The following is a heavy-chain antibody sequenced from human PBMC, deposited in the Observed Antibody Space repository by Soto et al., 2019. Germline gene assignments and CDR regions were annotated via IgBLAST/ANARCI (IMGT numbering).Heavy chain of an antibody. J-gene: IGHJ4*02. CDR1: GFIFSNYP. CDR2: VSGSGVST. CDR3: AKRGPDCSTTSCLDC. V-gene: IGHV3-23*01. D-gene: IGHD2-2*01. Sequence: GGSLRLSCAASGFIFSNYPMAWVRQAPGKGLEWISSVSGSGVSTAYADSVKGRFTISRDNFKDTMYLQMNSLRAEDTAVYYCAKRGPDCSTTSCLDCWGQGTLVTVSS.